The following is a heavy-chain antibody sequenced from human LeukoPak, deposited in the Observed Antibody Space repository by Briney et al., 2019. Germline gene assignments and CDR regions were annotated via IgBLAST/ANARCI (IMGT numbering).Heavy chain of an antibody. D-gene: IGHD4-17*01. CDR3: ARCMSELDYGDYAYYYHMDV. CDR2: FYSSTRT. V-gene: IGHV4-61*09. J-gene: IGHJ6*04. Sequence: SETLSLTCTVSGDSLTSGSRYWSWIRQPAGKGLEWIGHFYSSTRTAYNPSLESRVTISGDTAKSQFSLKLDSVTAADTAVYFCARCMSELDYGDYAYYYHMDVWGKGTTVTVSS. CDR1: GDSLTSGSRY.